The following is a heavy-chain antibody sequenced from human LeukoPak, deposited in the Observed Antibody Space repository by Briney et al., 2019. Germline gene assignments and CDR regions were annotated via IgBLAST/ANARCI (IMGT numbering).Heavy chain of an antibody. J-gene: IGHJ4*02. Sequence: APVKVSCKASGYTFTSYGISWVRQAPGQGLEWMGWISAYNGNTICAQKLQDRVTMTRNTSISTAYMELSSLRSEDTAVYYCARGDWAPEYWGQGTLVTVSS. D-gene: IGHD3-9*01. CDR1: GYTFTSYG. CDR2: ISAYNGNT. V-gene: IGHV1-18*01. CDR3: ARGDWAPEY.